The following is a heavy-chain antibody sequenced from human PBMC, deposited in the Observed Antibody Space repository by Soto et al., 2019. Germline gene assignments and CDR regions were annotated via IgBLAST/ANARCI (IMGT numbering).Heavy chain of an antibody. D-gene: IGHD3-22*01. CDR1: GFTFSSYA. CDR2: ISGSGGST. Sequence: EVQLLESGGGSVQPGGSLRLSCAASGFTFSSYAMSWVRQAPGKGLEWVSAISGSGGSTYYADSVKGRFTISRDNSKNTLYLQMNSLRAEDTAVYYCAKDGGSSGYRGLGYFDYWGQGTLVTVSS. J-gene: IGHJ4*02. CDR3: AKDGGSSGYRGLGYFDY. V-gene: IGHV3-23*01.